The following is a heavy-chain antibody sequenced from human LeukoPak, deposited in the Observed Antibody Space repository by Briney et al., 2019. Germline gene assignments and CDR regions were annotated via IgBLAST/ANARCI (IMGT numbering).Heavy chain of an antibody. D-gene: IGHD3-10*01. Sequence: GGSLRLSCAASGFIFSSYAMHWVRQAPGKGLEYVSAISGDGGTAYYANSVKGRFTISRDNPKNTLYFQMDSLRAEDMAVYYCARGGIKGPHDAYDIWGQGTVVTVSS. CDR1: GFIFSSYA. CDR3: ARGGIKGPHDAYDI. CDR2: ISGDGGTA. J-gene: IGHJ3*02. V-gene: IGHV3-64*01.